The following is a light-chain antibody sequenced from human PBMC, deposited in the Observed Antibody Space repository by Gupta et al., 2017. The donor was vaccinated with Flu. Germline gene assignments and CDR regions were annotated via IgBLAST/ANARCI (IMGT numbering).Light chain of an antibody. V-gene: IGKV2-28*01. CDR3: MQSLQTPWT. CDR1: QSLLHSNGYNY. J-gene: IGKJ1*01. CDR2: LGS. Sequence: DIVMTQSPLSLPVTPGEPASISCRSSQSLLHSNGYNYLDWYLQKPGQSPQLVIYLGSNRASGVPYRFSGSGSGTDFTLKISRVEAEDVGVYYCMQSLQTPWTFGQGTKVEIK.